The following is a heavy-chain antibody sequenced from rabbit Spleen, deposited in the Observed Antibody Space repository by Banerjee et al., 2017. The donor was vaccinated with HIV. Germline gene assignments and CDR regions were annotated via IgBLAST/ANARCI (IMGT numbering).Heavy chain of an antibody. J-gene: IGHJ4*01. V-gene: IGHV1S40*01. D-gene: IGHD6-1*01. Sequence: QSLEESGGDLVKPGASLTLTCTASGFSFSSSYWICWVRQAPGKGLEWIACIYAGSSDRSYYATWAKGRFTISKTSSTTVTLQMTSLTAADTATYFCAREKSGNYGYDLWGPGTLVTVS. CDR1: GFSFSSSYW. CDR2: IYAGSSDRS. CDR3: AREKSGNYGYDL.